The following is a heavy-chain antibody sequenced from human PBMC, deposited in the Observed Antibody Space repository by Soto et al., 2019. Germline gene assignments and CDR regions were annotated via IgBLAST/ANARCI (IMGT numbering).Heavy chain of an antibody. Sequence: QVQLQQSGPGLVKPSQTLSLTCDISGDSVSSNSAAWNWIRQTPSRGLEWLGRTYYRSKWYINYAVSVKSRITVNPDTCKNQFSLQLNSVTPEDPAVYYCARGSWDDVTGHYYMDVWGKGTTVTVSS. J-gene: IGHJ6*03. D-gene: IGHD1-1*01. CDR2: TYYRSKWYI. CDR1: GDSVSSNSAA. V-gene: IGHV6-1*01. CDR3: ARGSWDDVTGHYYMDV.